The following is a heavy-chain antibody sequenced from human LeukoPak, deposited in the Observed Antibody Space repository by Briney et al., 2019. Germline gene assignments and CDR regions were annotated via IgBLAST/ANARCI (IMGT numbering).Heavy chain of an antibody. CDR3: ARGGFGELLEYYFDY. CDR1: GYTFTGYY. Sequence: ASVKVSCKASGYTFTGYYMHWVRQAPGQGLEWMGWMNPNSGNTGYAQKFQGRVTITRNTSISTAYMELSSLRSEDTAVYYCARGGFGELLEYYFDYWGQGTLVTVSS. V-gene: IGHV1-8*03. CDR2: MNPNSGNT. J-gene: IGHJ4*02. D-gene: IGHD1-26*01.